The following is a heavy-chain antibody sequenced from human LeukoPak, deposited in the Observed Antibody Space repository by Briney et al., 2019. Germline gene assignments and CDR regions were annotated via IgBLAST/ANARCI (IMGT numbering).Heavy chain of an antibody. V-gene: IGHV3-33*06. CDR3: AKDQGPVIVVVPAARPRTNYYYYGMDV. CDR2: IWHDASHT. Sequence: GRSLRLSCAASGFSFSTYAMHWVRQAPGKGLEWVALIWHDASHTFYTDSVKGRFTISRDNSKNTLYLQMNSLRAEDTAVYYCAKDQGPVIVVVPAARPRTNYYYYGMDVWGQGTTVTVSS. J-gene: IGHJ6*02. CDR1: GFSFSTYA. D-gene: IGHD2-2*01.